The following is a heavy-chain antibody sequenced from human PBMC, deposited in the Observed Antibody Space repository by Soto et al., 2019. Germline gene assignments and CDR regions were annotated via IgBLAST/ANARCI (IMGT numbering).Heavy chain of an antibody. CDR1: GFTFSSYW. D-gene: IGHD4-17*01. Sequence: EVQLVESGGGLVKPGGSLRLSCAASGFTFSSYWMSWVRQAPGKGLEWVANIKQDGSEKYYVDSVKGRFTISRDNAKNSLYLQMNSLRAEDTAVYYCARGLGYGDYVYYFDYWGQGTLVTVSS. V-gene: IGHV3-7*01. CDR3: ARGLGYGDYVYYFDY. CDR2: IKQDGSEK. J-gene: IGHJ4*02.